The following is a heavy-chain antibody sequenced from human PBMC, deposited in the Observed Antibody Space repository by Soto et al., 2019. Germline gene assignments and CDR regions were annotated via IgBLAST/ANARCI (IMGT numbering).Heavy chain of an antibody. Sequence: GGSLRLSCAASGFIFSDYWMSWVRQAPGKGLEWVAKINQDGSERYYVDSVKGRFTISRDNAKNSLYLQVNSLRAEDTAVYYWARAPITGTTAPYVFDYRGQGTLVTVSS. CDR2: INQDGSER. CDR1: GFIFSDYW. CDR3: ARAPITGTTAPYVFDY. J-gene: IGHJ4*02. D-gene: IGHD1-7*01. V-gene: IGHV3-7*01.